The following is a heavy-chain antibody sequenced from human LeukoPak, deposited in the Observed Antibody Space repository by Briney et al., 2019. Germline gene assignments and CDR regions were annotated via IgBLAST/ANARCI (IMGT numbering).Heavy chain of an antibody. J-gene: IGHJ5*02. V-gene: IGHV1-2*02. CDR1: GYSFTDYY. CDR2: INPNSGGT. CDR3: ARADRLDGGPYLIGP. D-gene: IGHD2-21*01. Sequence: ASVKVSCKTSGYSFTDYYMHWVRQAPGQGLEWMGWINPNSGGTSSAQKFQGRVTMTRDTSITTVYMEVSWLTTDDTAIYYCARADRLDGGPYLIGPWGQGTLVTVSS.